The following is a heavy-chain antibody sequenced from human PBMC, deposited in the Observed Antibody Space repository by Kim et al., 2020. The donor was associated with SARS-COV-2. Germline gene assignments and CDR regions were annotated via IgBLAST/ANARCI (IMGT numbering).Heavy chain of an antibody. D-gene: IGHD2-2*01. CDR3: ARYWFRGTSCSQDAFDI. V-gene: IGHV4-30-2*01. J-gene: IGHJ3*02. Sequence: LKSRVTISVDRSKTQFSLKLSSVPAADTAVYYCARYWFRGTSCSQDAFDIWGQGTMVTVSS.